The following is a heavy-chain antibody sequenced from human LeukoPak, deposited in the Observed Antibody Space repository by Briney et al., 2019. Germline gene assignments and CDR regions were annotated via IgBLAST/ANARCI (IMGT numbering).Heavy chain of an antibody. Sequence: PSETLSLTCTVSGGSITISSYYWSWIRQPAGKGLEWIGRIYTSGSTNYNPSLKSRVTISVDTSKNQFSLKLSSVTAADTAVYYCARLGARGVTPGMYYFDYWGQGTLVTVSS. J-gene: IGHJ4*02. D-gene: IGHD3-10*01. CDR3: ARLGARGVTPGMYYFDY. CDR2: IYTSGST. V-gene: IGHV4-61*02. CDR1: GGSITISSYY.